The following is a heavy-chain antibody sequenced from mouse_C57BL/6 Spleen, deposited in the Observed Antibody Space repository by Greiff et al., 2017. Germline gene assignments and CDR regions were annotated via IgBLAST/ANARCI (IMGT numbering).Heavy chain of an antibody. V-gene: IGHV1-61*01. CDR3: ARRLFSGYFDV. CDR2: IYPSDSET. Sequence: QVQLQQPGAELVRPGSSVKLSCKASGYTFTSYWMDWVKQRPGQGLEWIGNIYPSDSETHYNQKFKDKATLTVDKSSSTAYMQLSSLTSEDSAVYYCARRLFSGYFDVWGTGTTVTVSS. D-gene: IGHD3-1*01. J-gene: IGHJ1*03. CDR1: GYTFTSYW.